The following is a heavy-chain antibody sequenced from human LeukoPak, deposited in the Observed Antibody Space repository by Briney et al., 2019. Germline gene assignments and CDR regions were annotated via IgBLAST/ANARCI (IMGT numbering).Heavy chain of an antibody. D-gene: IGHD1-26*01. Sequence: SETLSLTCSVPGDFTCIFYWSRIWQTPGAGLDLIGYVSQSGATYYNPCFKSRVSMSVDTSSNHYSLRLTAETAADTAVYYCARLNYFRGRYFDIWGRGTLLTVSS. CDR2: VSQSGAT. CDR3: ARLNYFRGRYFDI. CDR1: GDFTCIFY. J-gene: IGHJ2*01. V-gene: IGHV4-59*01.